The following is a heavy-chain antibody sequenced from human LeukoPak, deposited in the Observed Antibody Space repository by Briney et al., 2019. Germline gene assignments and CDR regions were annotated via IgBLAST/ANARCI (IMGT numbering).Heavy chain of an antibody. V-gene: IGHV4-59*01. CDR3: AREGRAAVGEYFDY. CDR1: GGSISSYY. J-gene: IGHJ4*02. D-gene: IGHD1-26*01. Sequence: PSETLSLTCTVSGGSISSYYWSWIRQPPGKGLEWIGYIYYSGSTNYNPSLKSRVTISVDTSKNQFSLKLSSVTAADTAVYYCAREGRAAVGEYFDYWGQGTLVTVSS. CDR2: IYYSGST.